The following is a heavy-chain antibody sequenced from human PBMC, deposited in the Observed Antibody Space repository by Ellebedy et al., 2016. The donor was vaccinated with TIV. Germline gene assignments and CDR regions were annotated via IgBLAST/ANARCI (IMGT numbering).Heavy chain of an antibody. Sequence: GESLKISXAASGFTFSSYWMHWVRQAPEKGLVWVSRINSDGSSTNYADSVKGRFTISRDNAKNTLYLQMNSLRAEDTAVYYCAGEGSYGGRYFDYWGQGTLVTVSS. J-gene: IGHJ4*02. D-gene: IGHD5-18*01. V-gene: IGHV3-74*01. CDR3: AGEGSYGGRYFDY. CDR2: INSDGSST. CDR1: GFTFSSYW.